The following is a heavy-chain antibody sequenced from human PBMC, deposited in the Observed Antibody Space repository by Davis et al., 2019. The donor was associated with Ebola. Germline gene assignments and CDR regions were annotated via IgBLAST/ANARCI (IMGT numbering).Heavy chain of an antibody. J-gene: IGHJ3*02. Sequence: SLKISCAASGSTFSSSWMHLVRQAPGKRLVRVSRINSDGSSTSYADSVKGRFTISSDNAKNALSLQMTSLRAEVTAVYYCAGGESGWDASDIWGRGTMVTVSS. V-gene: IGHV3-74*01. CDR1: GSTFSSSW. CDR2: INSDGSST. CDR3: AGGESGWDASDI. D-gene: IGHD6-19*01.